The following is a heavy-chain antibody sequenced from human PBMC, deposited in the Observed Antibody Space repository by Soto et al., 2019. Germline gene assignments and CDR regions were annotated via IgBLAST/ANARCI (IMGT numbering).Heavy chain of an antibody. Sequence: VAVIWYDGSNKYYADSVKGRFTISRDNSKNTLYLQMNSLRAEDTAVYYCARDGHTVAVDYWGQGTLVTVSS. J-gene: IGHJ4*02. CDR2: IWYDGSNK. CDR3: ARDGHTVAVDY. V-gene: IGHV3-33*01.